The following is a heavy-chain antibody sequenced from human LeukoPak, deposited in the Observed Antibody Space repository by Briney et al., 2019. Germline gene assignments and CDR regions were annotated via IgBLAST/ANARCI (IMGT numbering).Heavy chain of an antibody. CDR2: INPNSGGT. CDR1: GYTFTVYY. CDR3: ARPDGDRGGTEY. V-gene: IGHV1-2*02. D-gene: IGHD4-17*01. Sequence: ASVKVSFKASGYTFTVYYMHWVRQAPGQGREWMGWINPNSGGTNYAQKFQGRVTMTRDTFINTAYMELSRLRSDDTAVYYCARPDGDRGGTEYWGQGTLVTVSS. J-gene: IGHJ4*02.